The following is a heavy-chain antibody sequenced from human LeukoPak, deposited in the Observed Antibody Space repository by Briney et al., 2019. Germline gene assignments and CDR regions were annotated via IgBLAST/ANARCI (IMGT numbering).Heavy chain of an antibody. CDR1: GGSTSNYY. J-gene: IGHJ4*02. Sequence: SETLSLTCSVSGGSTSNYYWSWIRQPPGKGLEWIGYIYSSGSTNYNPSLKSRVTISVDASKIQFSLRLSSVTAADPAVYYCARHRGNWSFDSWGRGTLVSLSS. V-gene: IGHV4-4*09. CDR3: ARHRGNWSFDS. D-gene: IGHD1-1*01. CDR2: IYSSGST.